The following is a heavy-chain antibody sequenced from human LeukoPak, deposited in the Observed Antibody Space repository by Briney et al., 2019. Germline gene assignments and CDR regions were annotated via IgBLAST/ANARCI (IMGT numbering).Heavy chain of an antibody. J-gene: IGHJ5*02. V-gene: IGHV3-21*01. Sequence: GGSLRLSCAASGFTFSSYSMNWVRQAPGKGLEWVSSISSSSSYIYYADSVKGRFTISRDNAKNSLYLQMNSLRAEDTAVYYCARDGDIVVVPENWFDPWGQGTLVTVSA. CDR3: ARDGDIVVVPENWFDP. CDR2: ISSSSSYI. D-gene: IGHD2-2*01. CDR1: GFTFSSYS.